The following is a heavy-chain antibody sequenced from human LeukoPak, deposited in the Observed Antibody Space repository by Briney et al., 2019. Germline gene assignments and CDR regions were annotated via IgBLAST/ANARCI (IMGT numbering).Heavy chain of an antibody. J-gene: IGHJ5*02. CDR2: IIPIFGTA. D-gene: IGHD6-6*01. CDR3: ARDQIAARNWFDP. Sequence: GASVKVSCKASGGTFSSYAISRVRQAPGQGLEWMGGIIPIFGTANYAQKFQGRVTITADESTSTAYMELSSLRSEDTAVYYCARDQIAARNWFDPWGQGTLVTVSS. CDR1: GGTFSSYA. V-gene: IGHV1-69*01.